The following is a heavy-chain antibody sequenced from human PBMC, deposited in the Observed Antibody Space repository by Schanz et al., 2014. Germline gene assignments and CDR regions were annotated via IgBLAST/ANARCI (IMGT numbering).Heavy chain of an antibody. D-gene: IGHD2-2*01. Sequence: QVQLVQSGAEVKKPGASVKVSCKASGYTFTSYDINWVRQATGQGLEWMGKINPSSGTTRIAQNCQGRLTVTRDTSTSTVNMELSSLRSEDTAVYYCARGGFFDSTSFDSWAQGTLVTVSS. CDR1: GYTFTSYD. CDR2: INPSSGTT. CDR3: ARGGFFDSTSFDS. J-gene: IGHJ4*02. V-gene: IGHV1-46*03.